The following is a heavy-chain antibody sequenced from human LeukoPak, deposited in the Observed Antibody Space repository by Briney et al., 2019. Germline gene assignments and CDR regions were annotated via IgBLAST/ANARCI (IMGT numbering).Heavy chain of an antibody. CDR3: ARRGYYSGSGTYYSFEY. D-gene: IGHD3-10*01. V-gene: IGHV4-4*07. Sequence: ASETLSLTCTVSGGSISSYYWSWIRQPAGKGLEWIGRIYTSGSTNYNPSLKSRVTISIDKSKNQFSLNLTSLTAADTAVYYCARRGYYSGSGTYYSFEYWGQGTLVTVSS. CDR2: IYTSGST. J-gene: IGHJ4*02. CDR1: GGSISSYY.